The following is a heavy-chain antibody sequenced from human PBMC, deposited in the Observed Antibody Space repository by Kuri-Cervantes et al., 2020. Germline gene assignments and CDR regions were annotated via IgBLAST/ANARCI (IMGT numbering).Heavy chain of an antibody. CDR1: GFTFSSYS. Sequence: GESLKISCAASGFTFSSYSMNWVRQAPGKGLEWVSSISSSSSYIYYADSVKGRFTISRDNAKNSLYLQMNSLRAEDTAVYYCARVYYDILTGYYVELDYWGQGTLVTVSS. V-gene: IGHV3-21*01. CDR3: ARVYYDILTGYYVELDY. CDR2: ISSSSSYI. D-gene: IGHD3-9*01. J-gene: IGHJ4*02.